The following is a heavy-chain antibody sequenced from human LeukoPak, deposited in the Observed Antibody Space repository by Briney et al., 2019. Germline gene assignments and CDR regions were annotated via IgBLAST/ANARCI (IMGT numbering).Heavy chain of an antibody. J-gene: IGHJ4*02. D-gene: IGHD3-22*01. CDR1: GGSFSGYY. V-gene: IGHV4-34*01. CDR2: INHSGST. Sequence: PSETLSLTCAVYGGSFSGYYWSWIRQPPVKELEWIGEINHSGSTNYNPSLKSRVTISVDTSKNQFSLKLSSVTAADTAVYYCASSPWPGSWDSSGYYNNHNDYWGQGTLVTVSS. CDR3: ASSPWPGSWDSSGYYNNHNDY.